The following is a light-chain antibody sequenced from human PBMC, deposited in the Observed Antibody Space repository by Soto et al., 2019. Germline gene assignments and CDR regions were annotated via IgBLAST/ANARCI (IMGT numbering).Light chain of an antibody. J-gene: IGKJ3*01. Sequence: IQMTQSPSSVSASVGDRVTMTCRASQGVGGWLAWYQQKPGKVPKLLIYATSGLHSGVPSRFSGSGYETDFTLIISSLQPEDFATYYCQQTNRLPLSFGPGTKVDIK. CDR2: ATS. V-gene: IGKV1-12*01. CDR3: QQTNRLPLS. CDR1: QGVGGW.